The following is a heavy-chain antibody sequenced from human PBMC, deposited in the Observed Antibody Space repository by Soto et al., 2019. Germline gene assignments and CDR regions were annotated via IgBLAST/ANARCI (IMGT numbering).Heavy chain of an antibody. J-gene: IGHJ3*02. CDR3: ARGTSSWPWAFDI. CDR2: MNPNSGNT. D-gene: IGHD6-13*01. V-gene: IGHV1-8*01. CDR1: GYTFTSYD. Sequence: GGSVKVSCKASGYTFTSYDINWVRQATGQGREWMGWMNPNSGNTGYAQKFQGRVTMTRNTSISTAYMELSSLRSEDTAVYYCARGTSSWPWAFDICGRGTMVTVSS.